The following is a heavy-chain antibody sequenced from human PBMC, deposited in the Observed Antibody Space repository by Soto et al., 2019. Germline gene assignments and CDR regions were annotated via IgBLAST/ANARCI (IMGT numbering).Heavy chain of an antibody. J-gene: IGHJ5*02. D-gene: IGHD3-10*01. CDR2: ISAYNGNT. Sequence: ASVKVSCKASGYTFTSYGISWVRQAPGQGLEWMGWISAYNGNTNYAQKLQGRVTMTTDTSTSTAYMELRSLRSDDTAVYYCARDVFRWFGELPYSWFDPWGQGTLVTVSS. CDR1: GYTFTSYG. CDR3: ARDVFRWFGELPYSWFDP. V-gene: IGHV1-18*01.